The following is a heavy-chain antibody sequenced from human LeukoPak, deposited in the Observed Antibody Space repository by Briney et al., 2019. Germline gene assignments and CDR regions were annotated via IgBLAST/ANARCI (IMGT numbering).Heavy chain of an antibody. CDR3: ARVTRFLEWLLHFDY. V-gene: IGHV4-39*07. J-gene: IGHJ4*02. Sequence: SETLSLTCTVSGGSISSSSYYRGWIRQPPGKGLEWIGSIYYSGSTYYNPSLKSRVTISVDTSKSQFSLKLSSVTAADTAVYYCARVTRFLEWLLHFDYWGQGTLVTVSS. CDR2: IYYSGST. D-gene: IGHD3-3*01. CDR1: GGSISSSSYY.